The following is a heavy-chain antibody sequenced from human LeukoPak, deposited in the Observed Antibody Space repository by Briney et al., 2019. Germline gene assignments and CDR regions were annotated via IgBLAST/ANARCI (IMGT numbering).Heavy chain of an antibody. CDR2: ISYDGSNK. Sequence: GGSLRLSCAASGFTFSSYAMHWVRQAPGKGLEWVAVISYDGSNKYYADSVKGRFTISRDNSKNTLYLQMNSLRAEDTAVYYCATSSHWELLPFDYWGRRTLVTVSS. CDR1: GFTFSSYA. J-gene: IGHJ4*02. CDR3: ATSSHWELLPFDY. V-gene: IGHV3-30-3*01. D-gene: IGHD1-26*01.